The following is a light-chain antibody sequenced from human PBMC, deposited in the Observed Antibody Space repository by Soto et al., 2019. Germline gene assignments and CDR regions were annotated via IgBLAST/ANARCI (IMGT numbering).Light chain of an antibody. Sequence: EIVLTQSPGTLSLSPGERATLSCRASQSVSSSYLAWYQQKPGQAPRLLIYGASSRATGIPDRFSGSGSGTEFTLTISSLQPDDFATYYCQQYNSYLWTFGQGTKVDIK. CDR1: QSVSSSY. CDR2: GAS. J-gene: IGKJ1*01. V-gene: IGKV3-20*01. CDR3: QQYNSYLWT.